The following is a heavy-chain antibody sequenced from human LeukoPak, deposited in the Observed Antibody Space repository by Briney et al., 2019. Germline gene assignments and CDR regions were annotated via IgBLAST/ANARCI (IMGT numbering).Heavy chain of an antibody. CDR3: ARGRAVDY. Sequence: SKTLSLTCTVSGGSISSYYWSWIRQPPGKGLEWIGEINHSGSTNYNPSLKSRVTISVDTSKNQFSLKLSSVTAADTAVYYCARGRAVDYWGQGTLVTVSS. CDR2: INHSGST. V-gene: IGHV4-34*01. CDR1: GGSISSYY. J-gene: IGHJ4*02.